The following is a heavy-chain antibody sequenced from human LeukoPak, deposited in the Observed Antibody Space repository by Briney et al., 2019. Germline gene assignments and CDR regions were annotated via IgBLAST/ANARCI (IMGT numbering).Heavy chain of an antibody. CDR1: GFTFGDYA. J-gene: IGHJ4*02. V-gene: IGHV3-49*04. CDR2: ISSEAYGGTP. CDR3: TRDQTPYY. Sequence: GGSLRLSCTASGFTFGDYAMTWVRQAPGKGLEWVGFISSEAYGGTPEYAASVKGRFTISRDDSKSIAYLQMNSLKTEDTAVYYCTRDQTPYYWGQGTLVTVSS.